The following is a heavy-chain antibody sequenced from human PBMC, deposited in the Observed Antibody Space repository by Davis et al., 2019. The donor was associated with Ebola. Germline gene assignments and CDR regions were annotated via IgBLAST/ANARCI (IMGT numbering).Heavy chain of an antibody. CDR3: AKDLRTMVRGVMDY. V-gene: IGHV3-23*01. CDR2: ISGSGGST. Sequence: GESLKISCAASGFTFSSYAMSWVRQAPGKGLEWVSAISGSGGSTYYADSVKGRFTISRDNSKNTLYLQMNSLRAEDTAVYYCAKDLRTMVRGVMDYWGQGTLVTVSS. CDR1: GFTFSSYA. D-gene: IGHD3-10*01. J-gene: IGHJ4*02.